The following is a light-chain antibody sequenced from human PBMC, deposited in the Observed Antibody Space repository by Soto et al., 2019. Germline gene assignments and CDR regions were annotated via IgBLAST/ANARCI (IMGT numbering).Light chain of an antibody. CDR2: GAS. Sequence: EIVITQSPATRPVSPGERATLSCRASQSVRSNLAWYQQKPGQAPRLLISGASPKETGIPARFGGSGSGTEFTLIISSLQSEDFAVYYCQQYNNWPVTFGGGTKVDIK. V-gene: IGKV3-15*01. CDR3: QQYNNWPVT. J-gene: IGKJ4*01. CDR1: QSVRSN.